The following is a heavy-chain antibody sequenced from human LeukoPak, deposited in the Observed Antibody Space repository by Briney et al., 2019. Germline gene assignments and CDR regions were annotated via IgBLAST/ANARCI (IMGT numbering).Heavy chain of an antibody. V-gene: IGHV4-4*07. Sequence: SETVSLTCTVSGGSISSYYWSWMRQPAGKGLEWIGRIYTSGSTNYNPSLKSRVTMSVDTSKSQFSLKLSSVTAADTAVYYCARGPWGYYDSSGYYDRWGQGTLGTVSS. CDR1: GGSISSYY. J-gene: IGHJ4*02. D-gene: IGHD3-22*01. CDR3: ARGPWGYYDSSGYYDR. CDR2: IYTSGST.